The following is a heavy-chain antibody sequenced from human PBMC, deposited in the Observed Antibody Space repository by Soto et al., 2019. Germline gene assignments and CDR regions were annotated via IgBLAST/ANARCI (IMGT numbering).Heavy chain of an antibody. D-gene: IGHD2-8*01. CDR2: IGVGSGNR. J-gene: IGHJ4*02. CDR3: AALGVNFDH. CDR1: GFTFTSSA. Sequence: QMQLVQSGPEVKKPGTSVKVSCKASGFTFTSSAVQWVRQARGQRLEWIGWIGVGSGNRHYAQKFQERVTITRDMSTNTAYMELSSLRSEDTVVYYCAALGVNFDHWGQGTLVTVSS. V-gene: IGHV1-58*01.